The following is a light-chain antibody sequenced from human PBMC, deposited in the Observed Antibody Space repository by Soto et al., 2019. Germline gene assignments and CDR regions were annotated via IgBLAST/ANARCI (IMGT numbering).Light chain of an antibody. V-gene: IGKV3-20*01. CDR1: QSVSSSY. CDR3: QHYGTSAIT. CDR2: GAS. J-gene: IGKJ5*01. Sequence: DIVLTQSPGTLSLSPGERATLSCRASQSVSSSYLAWYQQKPGQAPRLLIFGASSRATGIPDRFSGSGSGTDFTLTVSSLEPEDFAVYYCQHYGTSAITFGQGTRLEIK.